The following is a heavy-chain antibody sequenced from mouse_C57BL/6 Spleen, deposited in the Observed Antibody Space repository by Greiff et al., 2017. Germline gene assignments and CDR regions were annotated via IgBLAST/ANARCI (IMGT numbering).Heavy chain of an antibody. CDR3: ASYYYGSSWYFDV. Sequence: EVQLQQSGPELVKPGASVKMSCKASGYTFTDYNMHWVKQSHGKSLEWIGYINPNNGGTSYNQKFNGKATLTVNKSSSTAYMELRSLTAEDSAVYYCASYYYGSSWYFDVWGTGTTVTVSA. V-gene: IGHV1-22*01. D-gene: IGHD1-1*01. J-gene: IGHJ1*03. CDR1: GYTFTDYN. CDR2: INPNNGGT.